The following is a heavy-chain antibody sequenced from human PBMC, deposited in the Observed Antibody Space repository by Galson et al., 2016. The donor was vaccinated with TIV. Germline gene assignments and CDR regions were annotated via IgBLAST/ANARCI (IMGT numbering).Heavy chain of an antibody. CDR3: ARDLSTDTTTPFDY. CDR2: INPTSGDT. J-gene: IGHJ4*02. D-gene: IGHD4-17*01. CDR1: GYSFTGNY. Sequence: SVKVSCKASGYSFTGNYIHWVRQAPGQGLEWMGWINPTSGDTNYQKRFQDRVTMTRDTSITTVHMDLNRLTSDDTAVYYCARDLSTDTTTPFDYWGQGTLVTV. V-gene: IGHV1-2*02.